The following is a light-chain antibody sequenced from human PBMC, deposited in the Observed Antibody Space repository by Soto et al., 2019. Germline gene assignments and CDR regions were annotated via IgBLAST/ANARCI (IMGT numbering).Light chain of an antibody. V-gene: IGLV2-14*01. Sequence: QSALTQPASVSRSPGQSITISCTGTSSDVGGYNYVSWYQQHPGKAPKLMIYDVSNRPSGVSNRFSGSKSGNTASLTISGLQAEDEADYYCSSYTSSSTRVFGTGTKLTVL. CDR2: DVS. J-gene: IGLJ1*01. CDR1: SSDVGGYNY. CDR3: SSYTSSSTRV.